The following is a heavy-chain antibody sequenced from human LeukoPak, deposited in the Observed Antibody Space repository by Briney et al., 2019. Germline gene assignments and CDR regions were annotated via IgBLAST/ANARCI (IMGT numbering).Heavy chain of an antibody. V-gene: IGHV1-69*06. CDR1: GGTFSSYA. Sequence: EASVKVSCKASGGTFSSYAISCVRQAPGQRLEWMGGIIPIFGTANYAQKFQGRVTITADKSTSTAYMELSSLRSEDTAVYYCARADKCSGGSCYSWWFDPWGQGTLVTVSS. CDR2: IIPIFGTA. J-gene: IGHJ5*02. CDR3: ARADKCSGGSCYSWWFDP. D-gene: IGHD2-15*01.